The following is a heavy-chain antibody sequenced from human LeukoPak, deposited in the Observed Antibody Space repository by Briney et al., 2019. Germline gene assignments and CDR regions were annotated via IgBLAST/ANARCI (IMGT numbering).Heavy chain of an antibody. CDR3: ARPYCSSTSCPTFDD. CDR1: GFTFSNYN. J-gene: IGHJ4*02. D-gene: IGHD2-2*01. Sequence: GSLRLSCAASGFTFSNYNMNWVRQAPGKGLEWVSYISGDGYTIFYADSVQGRFTISRDNAKNSLFLQMNSLRAEDTAMYYCARPYCSSTSCPTFDDWGQGTLVTVSS. CDR2: ISGDGYTI. V-gene: IGHV3-48*01.